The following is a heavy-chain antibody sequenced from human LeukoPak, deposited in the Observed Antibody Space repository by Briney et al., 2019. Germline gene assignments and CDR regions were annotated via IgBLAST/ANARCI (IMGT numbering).Heavy chain of an antibody. CDR2: ISWNSGSI. J-gene: IGHJ4*02. CDR1: GFTFDDYA. D-gene: IGHD3-22*01. V-gene: IGHV3-9*03. Sequence: GGSLRLSCAASGFTFDDYAMHWVRQAPGKGLEWVSGISWNSGSISYADSVKGRFTISRDNAKNSLYLQMNSLRAEDMALYYCATSHDSSGYGFDYWGQGTLVTVSS. CDR3: ATSHDSSGYGFDY.